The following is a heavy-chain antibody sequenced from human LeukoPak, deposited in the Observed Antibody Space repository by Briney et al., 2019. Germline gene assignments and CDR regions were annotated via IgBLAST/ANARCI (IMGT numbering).Heavy chain of an antibody. CDR1: GGSFSGYY. CDR3: SRSSSFDY. J-gene: IGHJ4*02. Sequence: SETLSLTCAVYGGSFSGYYWSWIRQPPGKGLEWIGEINHSGSTNYNPSLKSRVTISVDTSKNQFSLKLSSVTAADTAVYYCSRSSSFDYWGQGTLVTVSS. V-gene: IGHV4-34*01. CDR2: INHSGST.